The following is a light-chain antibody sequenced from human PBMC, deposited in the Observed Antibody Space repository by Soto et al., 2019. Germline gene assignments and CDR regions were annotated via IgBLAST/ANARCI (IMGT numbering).Light chain of an antibody. V-gene: IGLV1-51*01. CDR3: GSWDNILGAYV. J-gene: IGLJ1*01. CDR1: GSNLGRNY. Sequence: QSVLTQPPSVSATPGQKVTISCSGSGSNLGRNYVSWYQQLPGTAPKLLIYDNVYRFSGIPDRFSASKSGTSATLGITGLHTGDEGDYYCGSWDNILGAYVFGTGTKLTVL. CDR2: DNV.